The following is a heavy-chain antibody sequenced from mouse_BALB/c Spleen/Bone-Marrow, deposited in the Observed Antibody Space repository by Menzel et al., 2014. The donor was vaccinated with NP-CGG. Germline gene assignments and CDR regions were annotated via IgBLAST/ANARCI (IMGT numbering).Heavy chain of an antibody. CDR2: MSTYSGNT. Sequence: QVQLQQSGPELVRPGVSVKISCKGSGYTFTDYAMHWVKQSHAKSLEWIGVMSTYSGNTNYNQKFKGKATMTVDKSSSTAYMDLARLTSEDSAIYYCARSYYGNYYAMDYWGQGTSVPVSS. CDR1: GYTFTDYA. D-gene: IGHD1-1*01. V-gene: IGHV1-67*01. CDR3: ARSYYGNYYAMDY. J-gene: IGHJ4*01.